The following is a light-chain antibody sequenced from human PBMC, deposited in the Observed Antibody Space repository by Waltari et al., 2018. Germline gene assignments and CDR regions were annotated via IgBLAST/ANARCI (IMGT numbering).Light chain of an antibody. V-gene: IGLV3-1*01. CDR3: QTWDGTTAV. Sequence: SYEVTQPPSVSVSPGQTARIICSGDNLGHKFASWYQQKPGQSPVVVIYEDKKRPSGLSERFSGSNSGNTATLTISGTQAVDEADYYCQTWDGTTAVVGGGTKLIVL. J-gene: IGLJ2*01. CDR2: EDK. CDR1: NLGHKF.